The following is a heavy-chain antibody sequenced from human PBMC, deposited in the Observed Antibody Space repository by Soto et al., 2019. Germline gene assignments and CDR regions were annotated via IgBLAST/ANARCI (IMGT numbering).Heavy chain of an antibody. Sequence: SETLSLTCTVSGGSMSRYYWIWIRQAPGKGLEWIGYIYYSGYTKYDPSLKSRVTMSVDTSKNPFSLKLSSVTAADTAVYYCAGGMAPIELDFWGQGTLVTVSS. D-gene: IGHD3-16*01. CDR1: GGSMSRYY. V-gene: IGHV4-59*01. CDR3: AGGMAPIELDF. CDR2: IYYSGYT. J-gene: IGHJ4*02.